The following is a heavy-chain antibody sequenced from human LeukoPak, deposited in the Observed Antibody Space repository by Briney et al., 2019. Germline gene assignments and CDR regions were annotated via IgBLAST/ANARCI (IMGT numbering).Heavy chain of an antibody. D-gene: IGHD6-6*01. CDR2: IYTSGST. CDR3: ARSGPYSSSIEGYYYYYYMDV. J-gene: IGHJ6*03. CDR1: DGSISSYY. Sequence: SETLSLTCTVSDGSISSYYWSWIRQPAGKGLEWIGRIYTSGSTNYNPSLKSRVTMSVDTSKNQFSLKLSSVTAADTAVYYCARSGPYSSSIEGYYYYYYMDVWGKGTTVTVSS. V-gene: IGHV4-4*07.